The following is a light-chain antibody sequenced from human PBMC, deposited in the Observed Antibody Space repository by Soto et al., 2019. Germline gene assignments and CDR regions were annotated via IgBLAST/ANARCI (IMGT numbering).Light chain of an antibody. CDR3: MQGTHWPWT. V-gene: IGKV2-30*01. CDR2: QVS. J-gene: IGKJ1*01. CDR1: QSLVYSNGNAY. Sequence: DAVLTQSPLSLPVTLGQPAAISCRSSQSLVYSNGNAYLIWFQQRPGQSPGRLIYQVSTRAAGVQGRFSGSGVGTYFTLTISRVEAEDVWLYYCMQGTHWPWTFGEGTKVEIK.